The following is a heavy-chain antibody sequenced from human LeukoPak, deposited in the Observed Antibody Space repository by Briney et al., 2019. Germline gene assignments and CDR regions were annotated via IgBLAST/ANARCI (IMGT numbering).Heavy chain of an antibody. V-gene: IGHV3-7*01. CDR3: ARGRSFYFT. D-gene: IGHD5/OR15-5a*01. J-gene: IGHJ4*02. Sequence: GGSLRLSCAGSGFIFSSNWMTWVRQAPGKGLEWVANINQDGSEKNHVDSVKGRFTISRDNAKKSVYLQMNSLRDEDRAVFYCARGRSFYFTWGQGTLVTASS. CDR2: INQDGSEK. CDR1: GFIFSSNW.